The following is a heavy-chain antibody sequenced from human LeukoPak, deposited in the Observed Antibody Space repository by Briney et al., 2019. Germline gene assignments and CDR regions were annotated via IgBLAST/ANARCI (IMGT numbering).Heavy chain of an antibody. CDR1: GFTFSSYA. Sequence: QPGGSLRLSCAASGFTFSSYAMSWVRQAPGKGLEWVSAISGSGGSTYYADSVKGRFTISRDNSKNTLYLQMNSLRAEDTAVYYCAKGSSAGSYYYYYYMDVWGKGTTVTVSS. V-gene: IGHV3-23*01. J-gene: IGHJ6*03. CDR3: AKGSSAGSYYYYYYMDV. D-gene: IGHD6-25*01. CDR2: ISGSGGST.